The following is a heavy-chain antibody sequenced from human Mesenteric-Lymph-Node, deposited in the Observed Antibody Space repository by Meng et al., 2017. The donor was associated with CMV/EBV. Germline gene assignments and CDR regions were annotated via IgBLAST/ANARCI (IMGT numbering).Heavy chain of an antibody. CDR2: IYHSGSA. CDR3: ARLDTWFDS. Sequence: LHCTVSGGSSSKNNWWSWVRQSPGKGLEWIGEIYHSGSAGYNPSLKSRVTMSVDKSKNQFFLRLTSVTAADTAVYYCARLDTWFDSWGQGTLVTVSS. V-gene: IGHV4-4*02. CDR1: GGSSSKNNW. D-gene: IGHD3/OR15-3a*01. J-gene: IGHJ5*01.